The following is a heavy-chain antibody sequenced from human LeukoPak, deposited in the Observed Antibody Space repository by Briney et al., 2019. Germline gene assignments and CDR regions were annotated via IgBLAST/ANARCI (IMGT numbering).Heavy chain of an antibody. J-gene: IGHJ4*02. CDR3: TAYYYGSGSNYNDY. D-gene: IGHD3-10*01. CDR2: IKNKADGGTT. Sequence: GGSLRLSCAASGFTFSNAWMSWVRQAPGKGLEWVGRIKNKADGGTTDYAAPVKGRFTISRDESKNTLYLQMNSLKTEDTALYYCTAYYYGSGSNYNDYWGQGTLVTVSS. V-gene: IGHV3-15*01. CDR1: GFTFSNAW.